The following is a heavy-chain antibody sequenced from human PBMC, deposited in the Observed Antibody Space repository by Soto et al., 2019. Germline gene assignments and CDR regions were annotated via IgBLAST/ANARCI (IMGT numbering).Heavy chain of an antibody. V-gene: IGHV4-39*01. D-gene: IGHD6-19*01. J-gene: IGHJ4*02. CDR3: ARGLITGCRYAGGWYYFDS. CDR1: GGSISSSSYY. Sequence: PSETLSLTCSVSGGSISSSSYYWGWIRQPPGKGLEWIGSIYYSGSIYYNPSLKSRVTISVDTSKNQFSLKLSSVTAAETAVYYCARGLITGCRYAGGWYYFDSWGQGTPVTVSS. CDR2: IYYSGSI.